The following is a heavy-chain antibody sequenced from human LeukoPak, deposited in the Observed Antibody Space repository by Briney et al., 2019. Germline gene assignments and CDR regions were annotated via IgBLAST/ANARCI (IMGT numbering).Heavy chain of an antibody. CDR3: AKSGYSGSCYLDY. Sequence: GRSLRLSCAASGFTFSSYGMHWVRQAPGKGLEWVAVISYDGSNKYYADSVKGRFTISRDNSKNTLYLQMNSLRAEDTAVYYCAKSGYSGSCYLDYWGQGTLVTVSS. J-gene: IGHJ4*02. CDR1: GFTFSSYG. CDR2: ISYDGSNK. V-gene: IGHV3-30*18. D-gene: IGHD6-13*01.